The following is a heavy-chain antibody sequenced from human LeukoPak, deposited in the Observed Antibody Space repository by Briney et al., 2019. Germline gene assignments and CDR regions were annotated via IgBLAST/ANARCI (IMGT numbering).Heavy chain of an antibody. V-gene: IGHV1-18*01. CDR2: ISAYNGNT. Sequence: AASVKVSCKASGYTFTSYGISWVRQAPGQGLEWMGWISAYNGNTNYAQKLQGRVTMTTDTSTSTAYMELRSLRSDDTAVYYCARRNFDWLPLPDYWARETRVPVSS. CDR1: GYTFTSYG. CDR3: ARRNFDWLPLPDY. J-gene: IGHJ4*02. D-gene: IGHD3-9*01.